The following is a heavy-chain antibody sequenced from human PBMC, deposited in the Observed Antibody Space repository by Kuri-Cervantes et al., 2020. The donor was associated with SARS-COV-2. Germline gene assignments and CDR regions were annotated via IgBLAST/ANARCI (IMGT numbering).Heavy chain of an antibody. CDR3: ARETNRYCSSTSCYFSVRDDAFDI. V-gene: IGHV3-11*01. J-gene: IGHJ3*02. Sequence: LSLTCAASGFTFSDYYMSWIRQAPGKGLEWVSYISSSGSTIYYADSVKGRFTISRDNAKNSLYLQMNSLRAEDTAVYYCARETNRYCSSTSCYFSVRDDAFDIWGQGTMVTVSS. CDR1: GFTFSDYY. D-gene: IGHD2-2*01. CDR2: ISSSGSTI.